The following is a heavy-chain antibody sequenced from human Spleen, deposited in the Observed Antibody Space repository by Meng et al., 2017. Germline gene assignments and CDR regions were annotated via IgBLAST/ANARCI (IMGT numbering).Heavy chain of an antibody. V-gene: IGHV1-18*01. J-gene: IGHJ4*02. CDR1: GYTFTSYA. CDR3: ARSPRLGEVGPPGY. CDR2: ISGYNGDT. Sequence: QVHLVQSGAEVGKPGASVKVSCKASGYTFTSYAIAWFRQAPGQGLEWLGWISGYNGDTYYAQNFQDKVTMTTDTSTNIASMEVRSLISDDTAVYYCARSPRLGEVGPPGYWGRGTLVTVSS. D-gene: IGHD3-16*01.